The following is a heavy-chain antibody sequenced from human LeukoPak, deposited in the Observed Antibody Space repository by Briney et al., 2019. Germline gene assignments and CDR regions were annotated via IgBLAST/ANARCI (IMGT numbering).Heavy chain of an antibody. CDR3: AKDSSQGGDYFDY. CDR2: IDGSGDTT. J-gene: IGHJ4*02. V-gene: IGHV3-23*01. CDR1: AFTFSSYV. D-gene: IGHD3-16*01. Sequence: GGSLRLSCAASAFTFSSYVMTWVRQAPGKGLEWVSSIDGSGDTTYYADSVKGRFTISRDNSKNTLFLQMNSLRAEDTAIYYCAKDSSQGGDYFDYWGQGTLVTVSS.